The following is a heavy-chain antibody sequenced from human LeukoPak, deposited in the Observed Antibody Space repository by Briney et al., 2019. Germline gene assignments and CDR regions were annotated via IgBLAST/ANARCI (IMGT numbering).Heavy chain of an antibody. J-gene: IGHJ4*02. CDR3: ARERADTAMVTRRVFDY. D-gene: IGHD5-18*01. CDR2: ISYDGSNK. CDR1: GFTFSSYA. V-gene: IGHV3-30-3*01. Sequence: PGRSLRLSCAASGFTFSSYAMHWVRQAPGKGLEWVAVISYDGSNKYYADSVKGRFTISRDNSKNTLYLQMNSLTAEDTAVYYCARERADTAMVTRRVFDYWGQGTLVTVSS.